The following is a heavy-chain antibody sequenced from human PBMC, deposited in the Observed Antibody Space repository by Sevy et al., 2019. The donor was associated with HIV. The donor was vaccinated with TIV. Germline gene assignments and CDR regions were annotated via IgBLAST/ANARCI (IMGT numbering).Heavy chain of an antibody. CDR2: MSPGDSDP. D-gene: IGHD6-19*01. CDR1: AYTFTTHW. CDR3: ARLDSYSIGWSPRYYFDY. V-gene: IGHV5-51*01. Sequence: GESLKISCKGSAYTFTTHWIGWVRQMPGKGLEWMGIMSPGDSDPRYSPSFQGQVTMSVDKSVSTAYLQWHSLEISDTAIYYCARLDSYSIGWSPRYYFDYWGQGTLVTVSS. J-gene: IGHJ4*02.